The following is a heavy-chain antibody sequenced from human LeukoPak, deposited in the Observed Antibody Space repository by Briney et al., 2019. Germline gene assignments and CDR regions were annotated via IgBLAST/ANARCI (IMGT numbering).Heavy chain of an antibody. J-gene: IGHJ5*02. CDR3: ARDGSNGYSSSWYVGFDP. CDR1: GGSITTYY. V-gene: IGHV4-59*01. D-gene: IGHD6-13*01. CDR2: IYYSGST. Sequence: SETLSLTCTVSGGSITTYYWNWIRQPPGKGLEWIGYIYYSGSTNYNPSLKSRVTISVDTSKNHFSLKLSSVTAADTAVYYCARDGSNGYSSSWYVGFDPWGQGTLVTVSS.